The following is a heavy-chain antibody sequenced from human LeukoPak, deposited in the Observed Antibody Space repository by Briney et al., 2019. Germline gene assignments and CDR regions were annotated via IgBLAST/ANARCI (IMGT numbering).Heavy chain of an antibody. J-gene: IGHJ4*02. CDR1: GFTFSVYS. Sequence: PGGSLRLSCAASGFTFSVYSMNWVRQPPGKGLEWVSSLSSSSNYTYYADSVKGRFTISRDNAKNSLYLQMNSLRAEDTAVYYCARGQQLGAFDYWGQGTLVTVSS. V-gene: IGHV3-21*01. D-gene: IGHD6-13*01. CDR2: LSSSSNYT. CDR3: ARGQQLGAFDY.